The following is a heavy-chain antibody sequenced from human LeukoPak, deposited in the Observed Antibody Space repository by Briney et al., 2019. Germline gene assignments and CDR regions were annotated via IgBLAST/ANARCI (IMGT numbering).Heavy chain of an antibody. J-gene: IGHJ5*02. V-gene: IGHV4-34*01. CDR3: ARAAYSSSSIWFDP. CDR2: INHSGST. D-gene: IGHD6-6*01. CDR1: GGSFSGYY. Sequence: SETLSLTCAVYGGSFSGYYWSWIRQPPGKGLEWIGEINHSGSTNYNPSLKSRVTISVDTSKNQFSLKLSSVTAADTAVHYCARAAYSSSSIWFDPWGQGTLVTVSS.